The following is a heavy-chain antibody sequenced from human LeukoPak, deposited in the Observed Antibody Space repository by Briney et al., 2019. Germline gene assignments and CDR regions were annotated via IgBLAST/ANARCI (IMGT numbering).Heavy chain of an antibody. Sequence: PGGSLRLSCAASGFTFSSYGMHWVRQAPGKGLEWVAVISYDGSNKYYADSVKGRFTISRDNSKNTPYLQMNSLRAEDTAVYYPTRDGFDYWGQGTLVTVSS. CDR3: TRDGFDY. CDR1: GFTFSSYG. J-gene: IGHJ4*02. CDR2: ISYDGSNK. V-gene: IGHV3-30*03.